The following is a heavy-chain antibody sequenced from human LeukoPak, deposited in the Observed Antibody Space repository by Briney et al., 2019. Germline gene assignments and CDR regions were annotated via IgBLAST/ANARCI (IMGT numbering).Heavy chain of an antibody. J-gene: IGHJ6*03. Sequence: PGGALRLSCAASGFTFSSDSMNWVRQAPGKGLEWVSSISSSSSYIYYADSVKGRFTISRDNAKNSLYLQMNSLRAEDTAVYYCARGNSGYETYYYYYYMDVWGKGTTVTVSS. CDR2: ISSSSSYI. CDR1: GFTFSSDS. CDR3: ARGNSGYETYYYYYYMDV. D-gene: IGHD5-12*01. V-gene: IGHV3-21*04.